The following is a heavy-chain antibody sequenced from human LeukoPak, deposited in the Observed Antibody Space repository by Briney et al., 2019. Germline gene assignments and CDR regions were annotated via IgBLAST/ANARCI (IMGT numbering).Heavy chain of an antibody. V-gene: IGHV3-23*01. CDR2: ISGSAAST. Sequence: GGSLRLSCAASGITFSTYAMNWVRQAPGKGLEWVSVISGSAASTSYADSVKGRFTISRDNAKNTLYLQMNSLRAEDTAVYYCARGNYFDYWGQGTLVTVSS. CDR1: GITFSTYA. J-gene: IGHJ4*02. CDR3: ARGNYFDY.